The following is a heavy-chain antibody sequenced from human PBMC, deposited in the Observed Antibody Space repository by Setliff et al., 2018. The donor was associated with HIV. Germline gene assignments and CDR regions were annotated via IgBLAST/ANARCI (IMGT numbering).Heavy chain of an antibody. CDR2: IYSSGNT. D-gene: IGHD6-13*01. V-gene: IGHV4-4*08. CDR1: GGSISGYY. J-gene: IGHJ4*02. CDR3: ARTYSSSWYSSHLWVDY. Sequence: SETLSLTCTVSGGSISGYYCNWIRQPPGKALQSIGYIYSSGNTYHNPSLKSRVTISVDTSKNQCSLRLSSVTAADTAVYYCARTYSSSWYSSHLWVDYWGQGTLVTVS.